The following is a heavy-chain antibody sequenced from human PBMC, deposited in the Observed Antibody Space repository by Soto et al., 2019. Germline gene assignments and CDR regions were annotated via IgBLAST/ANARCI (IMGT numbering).Heavy chain of an antibody. CDR3: ARATMVRGSIDY. CDR2: IYYSGST. J-gene: IGHJ4*02. D-gene: IGHD3-10*01. CDR1: GGSISSSSYY. Sequence: SETLSLTCTVSGGSISSSSYYWGWIRQPPGKGLEWIGSIYYSGSTYYNPSLKSRVTISVDTSKNQFSLKLSSVTAADTAVYYCARATMVRGSIDYWGQGTLVTVSS. V-gene: IGHV4-39*01.